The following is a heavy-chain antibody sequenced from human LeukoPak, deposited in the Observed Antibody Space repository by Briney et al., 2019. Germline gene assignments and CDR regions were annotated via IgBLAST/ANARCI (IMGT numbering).Heavy chain of an antibody. CDR2: IYTSGST. D-gene: IGHD3-22*01. CDR3: ARGRFGIVSYYYMDV. Sequence: SETLSLTCTVSGGSISSGSYYWSWLRQPAGKGLEWIGRIYTSGSTNYNPSLKSRVTISVDTSKNQFSLKLSSVTAADTAVYYCARGRFGIVSYYYMDVWDKGTTVTVSS. V-gene: IGHV4-61*02. CDR1: GGSISSGSYY. J-gene: IGHJ6*03.